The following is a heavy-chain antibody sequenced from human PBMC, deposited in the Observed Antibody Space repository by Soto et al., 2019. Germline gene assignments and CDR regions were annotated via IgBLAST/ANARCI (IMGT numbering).Heavy chain of an antibody. Sequence: GGSLRLSCAASGFTFNGSVIHWVRQASGKGLEWVGRIRTKPNSYETAYVASVKGRFTISRDDSKNTAYLQMNSLKTEDTAVYYCTSSNLYYWGQGTLVTVSS. CDR3: TSSNLYY. V-gene: IGHV3-73*01. J-gene: IGHJ4*02. CDR1: GFTFNGSV. CDR2: IRTKPNSYET.